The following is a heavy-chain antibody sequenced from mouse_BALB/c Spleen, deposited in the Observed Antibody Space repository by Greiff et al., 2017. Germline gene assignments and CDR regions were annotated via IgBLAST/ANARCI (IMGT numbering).Heavy chain of an antibody. CDR3: ARGDGNYPAY. CDR2: INPSNGRT. J-gene: IGHJ3*01. Sequence: QVHVKQSGAELVKPGASVKLSCKASGYTFTSYWMHWVKQRPGQGLEWIGEINPSNGRTNYNEKFKSKATLTVDKSSSTAYMQLSSLTSEDSAVYDCARGDGNYPAYWGQGTLVTVSA. CDR1: GYTFTSYW. V-gene: IGHV1S81*02. D-gene: IGHD2-1*01.